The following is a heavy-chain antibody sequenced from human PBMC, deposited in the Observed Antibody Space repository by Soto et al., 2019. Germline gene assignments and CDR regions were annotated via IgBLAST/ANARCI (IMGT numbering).Heavy chain of an antibody. CDR2: VYYTGTT. V-gene: IGHV4-59*01. Sequence: QVQLQESGPGLLKPSETLSLTCTVSGGSISSYFYIWVRQPPGKGLEWFGSVYYTGTTDYNPSLKSRVTISVDTSKTQFSLNLRSVTAAYTAVYYCARDLAAVPRAFDYWGRGTLVTVSS. CDR1: GGSISSYF. CDR3: ARDLAAVPRAFDY. J-gene: IGHJ4*02. D-gene: IGHD6-13*01.